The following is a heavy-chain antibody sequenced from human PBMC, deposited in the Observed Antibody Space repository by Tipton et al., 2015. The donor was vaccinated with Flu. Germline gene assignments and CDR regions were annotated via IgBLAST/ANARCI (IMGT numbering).Heavy chain of an antibody. V-gene: IGHV1-18*01. CDR2: ISGYNGDT. J-gene: IGHJ6*02. CDR3: ARDRGSYNIHLEYHYYYGMDV. CDR1: GYTFTNFG. D-gene: IGHD1-26*01. Sequence: QMQLVQSGAEEKKPGASVKVSCKASGYTFTNFGITWVRQAPGQGLEWMGWISGYNGDTNYAEKLQGRVTMTTDASTHTAYMELRSLKADHTAMYYCARDRGSYNIHLEYHYYYGMDVWGQGTTVTVSS.